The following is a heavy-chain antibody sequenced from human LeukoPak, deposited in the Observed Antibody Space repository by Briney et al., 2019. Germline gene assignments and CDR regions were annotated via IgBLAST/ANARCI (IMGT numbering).Heavy chain of an antibody. J-gene: IGHJ4*02. Sequence: SETLSLTCTVSGGSISSYYWSWIRQPPGKGLEWIGYIYNSGSTNYNPSLKSRVTISGDMSKNQFSLKLSSVTAADTAVYYCASLTLEYAFDYWGQGTLVTVSS. V-gene: IGHV4-59*08. CDR3: ASLTLEYAFDY. D-gene: IGHD2-2*01. CDR2: IYNSGST. CDR1: GGSISSYY.